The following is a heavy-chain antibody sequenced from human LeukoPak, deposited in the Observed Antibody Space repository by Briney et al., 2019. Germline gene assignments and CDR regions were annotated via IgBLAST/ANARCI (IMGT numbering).Heavy chain of an antibody. D-gene: IGHD1-26*01. CDR3: ARDVGGSLDY. CDR2: IKGDESAK. Sequence: GGSLRLSCAASGFTFSTYWMAWVRQAPGKGLEWVANIKGDESAKHQADSVKGRFTISRDNAQNSVYLQMSSLRGEDTAVYYCARDVGGSLDYWGQGTLVAVSS. CDR1: GFTFSTYW. J-gene: IGHJ4*02. V-gene: IGHV3-7*01.